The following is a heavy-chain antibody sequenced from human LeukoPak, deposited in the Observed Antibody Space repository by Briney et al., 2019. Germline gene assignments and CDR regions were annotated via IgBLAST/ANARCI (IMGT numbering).Heavy chain of an antibody. CDR1: GFTFSSYA. V-gene: IGHV3-23*01. J-gene: IGHJ4*02. CDR3: AKDRTVTVTCSDS. D-gene: IGHD4-11*01. CDR2: ITGSGYTT. Sequence: GGSLRLSCVASGFTFSSYAMTWVRQAPGKGLEWVSTITGSGYTTYSADSVKGRFTISRDNSRNTLDLEMNSLRAEDTAVYYCAKDRTVTVTCSDSWGQGTLVAVSS.